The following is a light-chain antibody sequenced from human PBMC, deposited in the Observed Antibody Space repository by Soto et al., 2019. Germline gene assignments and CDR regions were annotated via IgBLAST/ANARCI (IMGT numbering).Light chain of an antibody. CDR3: MQALQTPRT. CDR2: LAY. CDR1: QSLLHSNGYNY. V-gene: IGKV2-28*01. Sequence: DIVMTQSPLSLPVTPGEPASISCRSSQSLLHSNGYNYLDWYLQKPGQSPQLLIYLAYNRASGVPDRFSGRGSGTDFTLKISRVEAEDVGVYYCMQALQTPRTFGQGTKLDIK. J-gene: IGKJ1*01.